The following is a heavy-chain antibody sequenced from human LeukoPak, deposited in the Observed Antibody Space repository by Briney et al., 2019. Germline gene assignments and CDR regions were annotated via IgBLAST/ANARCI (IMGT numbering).Heavy chain of an antibody. V-gene: IGHV3-30*02. CDR2: IRYDGSNK. CDR3: AKEAGYSGYVYSDY. D-gene: IGHD5-12*01. CDR1: GFTFSSYA. J-gene: IGHJ4*02. Sequence: GGSLRLSCAASGFTFSSYAMHWVRQAPGKGLDWVAFIRYDGSNKYCADSVKGRFTISRDNSKNTLYLQMNSLRAEDTAVYYCAKEAGYSGYVYSDYGGQGHLVTVSS.